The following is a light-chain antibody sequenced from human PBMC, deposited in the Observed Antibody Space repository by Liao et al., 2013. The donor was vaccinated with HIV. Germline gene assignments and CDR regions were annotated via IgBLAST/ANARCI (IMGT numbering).Light chain of an antibody. CDR3: QVWDDTGDHPKNWV. Sequence: SYELTQPPSMSVAPGKTATITCGGNNIGSKSVHWYQQKPGQAPILVIYYDRDRPSGIPDRFSGFNSGNTATLTISRVEAGDEADFYCQVWDDTGDHPKNWVFGGGTKLTVL. J-gene: IGLJ3*02. CDR1: NIGSKS. CDR2: YDR. V-gene: IGLV3-21*04.